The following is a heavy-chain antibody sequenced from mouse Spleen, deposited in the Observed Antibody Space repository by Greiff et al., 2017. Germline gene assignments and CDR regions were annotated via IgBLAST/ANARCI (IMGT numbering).Heavy chain of an antibody. J-gene: IGHJ2*01. D-gene: IGHD1-1*01. V-gene: IGHV1-42*01. CDR2: INPSTGGT. CDR1: GYSFTGYY. CDR3: ARDYYGSSDFDY. Sequence: VQLQQSGPELVKPGASVKISCKASGYSFTGYYMNWVKQSPEKSLEWIGEINPSTGGTTYNQKFKAKATLTVDKSSSTAYMQLKSLTSEDSAVYYCARDYYGSSDFDYWGQGTTLTVSS.